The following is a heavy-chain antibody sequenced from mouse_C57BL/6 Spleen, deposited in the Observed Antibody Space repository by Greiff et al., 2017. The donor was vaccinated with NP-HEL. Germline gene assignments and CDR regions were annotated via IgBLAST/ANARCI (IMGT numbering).Heavy chain of an antibody. D-gene: IGHD2-5*01. CDR3: ANSYYSNYGYFDV. CDR2: ISDGGSYT. V-gene: IGHV5-4*03. CDR1: GFTFSSYA. J-gene: IGHJ1*03. Sequence: EVKLMESGGGLVKPGGSLKLSCAASGFTFSSYAMSWVRQTPEKRLEWVATISDGGSYTYYPDNVKGRFTISRDNAKNNLYLQMSHLKSEDTAMYYCANSYYSNYGYFDVWGTGTTVTVSS.